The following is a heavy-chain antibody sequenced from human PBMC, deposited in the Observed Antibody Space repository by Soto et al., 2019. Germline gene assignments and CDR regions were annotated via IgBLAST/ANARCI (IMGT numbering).Heavy chain of an antibody. D-gene: IGHD3-3*01. CDR2: IYYSGST. Sequence: SETLSLTCIVSGGSVSSGSYYWSWIRQPPGKGLEWIGYIYYSGSTNYNPSLKSRVTISVDTSKNQFSLKLSSVTAADTAVYYCARNYYDFWSGSPPYGMDVWGQGTTVTVSS. CDR3: ARNYYDFWSGSPPYGMDV. J-gene: IGHJ6*02. V-gene: IGHV4-61*01. CDR1: GGSVSSGSYY.